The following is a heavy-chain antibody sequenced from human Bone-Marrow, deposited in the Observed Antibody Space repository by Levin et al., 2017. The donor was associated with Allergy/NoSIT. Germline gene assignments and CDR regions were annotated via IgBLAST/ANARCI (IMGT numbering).Heavy chain of an antibody. J-gene: IGHJ6*02. CDR1: EFTFSSYY. Sequence: PGGSLRLSCEASEFTFSSYYMSWIRQAPGKGLEWISYISSASTYTNYADSVKGRFTISRDNGKNSLYLQMNSLRVEDTAVYYCARDLVKAPTGCDTPSCYYYYGMDVWGQGTTVTVSS. CDR3: ARDLVKAPTGCDTPSCYYYYGMDV. V-gene: IGHV3-11*05. D-gene: IGHD2-2*01. CDR2: ISSASTYT.